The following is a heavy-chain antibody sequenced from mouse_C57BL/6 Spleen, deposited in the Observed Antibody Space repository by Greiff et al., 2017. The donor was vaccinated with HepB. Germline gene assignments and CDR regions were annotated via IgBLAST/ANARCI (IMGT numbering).Heavy chain of an antibody. CDR1: GFTFSSYA. J-gene: IGHJ3*01. D-gene: IGHD4-1*01. CDR3: AGGDNWDGAY. V-gene: IGHV5-4*03. CDR2: ISDGGSYT. Sequence: EVKLVESGGGLVKPGGSLKLSCAASGFTFSSYAMSWVRQTPEKRLEWVATISDGGSYTYYPDKVKGRFTIDRDNAKNNLYLQMSHLKSEDTAMYYCAGGDNWDGAYWGQGTLVTVSA.